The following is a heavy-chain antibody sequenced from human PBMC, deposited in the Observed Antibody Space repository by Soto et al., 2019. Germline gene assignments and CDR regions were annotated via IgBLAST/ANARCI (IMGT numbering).Heavy chain of an antibody. V-gene: IGHV4-59*01. CDR1: GDSISSYY. J-gene: IGHJ4*02. Sequence: SETLSLTCTVSGDSISSYYWSWFRQPPGKGLEWIGYIPYTGRNNYNPSLKSRVTISVDTSKNQFALELRSVTAADTAVYFCARSPRLYETIGYYSDSGALTDYTDALDYWGKVSLFTV. D-gene: IGHD3-22*01. CDR2: IPYTGRN. CDR3: ARSPRLYETIGYYSDSGALTDYTDALDY.